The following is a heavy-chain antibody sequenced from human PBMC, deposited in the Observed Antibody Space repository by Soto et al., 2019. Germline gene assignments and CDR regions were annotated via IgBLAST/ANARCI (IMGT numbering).Heavy chain of an antibody. J-gene: IGHJ6*02. CDR1: GYTFTSYG. Sequence: QVQLVQSGAEVKKPGASVKVSCKASGYTFTSYGISWVRQAPGQGLEWRGWISAYNGNTNYAQKLQGRVTMTTYTSTSTAYMELRSLRSDDTALYYCASRGYCSGGRCYYYPGGYGMDVWGQGTTFTVSS. CDR3: ASRGYCSGGRCYYYPGGYGMDV. V-gene: IGHV1-18*01. D-gene: IGHD2-15*01. CDR2: ISAYNGNT.